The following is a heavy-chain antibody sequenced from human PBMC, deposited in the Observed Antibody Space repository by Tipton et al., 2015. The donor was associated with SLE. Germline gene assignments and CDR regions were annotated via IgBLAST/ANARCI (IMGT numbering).Heavy chain of an antibody. CDR3: ARVRVDTAMGVFDF. J-gene: IGHJ4*02. V-gene: IGHV1-2*06. D-gene: IGHD5-18*01. CDR1: GYTFTGYY. CDR2: INPNSGGT. Sequence: QSGAEVKKPGASVKVSCKASGYTFTGYYMHWVRQAPGQGLEWMGRINPNSGGTNYAQKFQGRVAMTRDTSITTAYMELSGLRSDDTAMYYCARVRVDTAMGVFDFWGQGTLVTVSS.